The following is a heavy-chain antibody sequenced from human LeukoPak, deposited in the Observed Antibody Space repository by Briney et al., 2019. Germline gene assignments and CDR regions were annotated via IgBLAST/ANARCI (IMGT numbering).Heavy chain of an antibody. D-gene: IGHD3-22*01. Sequence: SETLSLTYSVSGGSISNYYWSWIRQPPGKGLEWIGSMYYSGSTDYNPSLKSRATISEDTSTKQFSLKLSSVAAADTAVYYCARAGYDTSGFWYFDLWGRGTLVTVSS. J-gene: IGHJ2*01. CDR1: GGSISNYY. V-gene: IGHV4-59*01. CDR2: MYYSGST. CDR3: ARAGYDTSGFWYFDL.